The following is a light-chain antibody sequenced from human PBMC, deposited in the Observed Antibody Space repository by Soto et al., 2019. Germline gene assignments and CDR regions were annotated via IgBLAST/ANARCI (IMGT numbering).Light chain of an antibody. CDR1: QSVDIS. J-gene: IGKJ1*01. Sequence: EIVLTQSPATLSVSPGERVILSCRASQSVDISLAWYQQKPGQAPRLLIYGASTRAPGFPARFSGSGSGTDFTLTISSLQSEDFAVYYCQQYNNWPWTFGQGTKVDIK. CDR2: GAS. CDR3: QQYNNWPWT. V-gene: IGKV3-15*01.